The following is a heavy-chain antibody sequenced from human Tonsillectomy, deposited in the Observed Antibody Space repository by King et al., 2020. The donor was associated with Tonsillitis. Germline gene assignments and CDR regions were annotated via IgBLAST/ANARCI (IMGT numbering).Heavy chain of an antibody. CDR2: IYWDNDR. D-gene: IGHD1-1*01. Sequence: TLKESGPTLVQPTQTLTLTCTFSGFSLSTNGVGVGWIRQPPGEALECLARIYWDNDRRDSPSLKGRLTIIKDTSKNQVVLTMTNMDPVDTATYYSAHRRSVSDYWNHADFDYWGQGTLVTVSS. CDR1: GFSLSTNGVG. CDR3: AHRRSVSDYWNHADFDY. V-gene: IGHV2-5*02. J-gene: IGHJ4*02.